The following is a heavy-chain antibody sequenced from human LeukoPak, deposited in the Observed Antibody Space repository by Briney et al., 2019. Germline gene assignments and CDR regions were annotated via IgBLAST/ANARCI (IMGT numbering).Heavy chain of an antibody. CDR2: ISSSSSYI. Sequence: GSLRLSCAASGFTFSSYSMNWVRQAPGKGLEWVSSISSSSSYIYYADSVKGRFTISRDNAKNSLYLQMNSLRAEDTAVYYCAREDVDIGMVTNNYYYGMDVWGQGTTVTVSS. CDR1: GFTFSSYS. J-gene: IGHJ6*02. CDR3: AREDVDIGMVTNNYYYGMDV. D-gene: IGHD5-18*01. V-gene: IGHV3-21*01.